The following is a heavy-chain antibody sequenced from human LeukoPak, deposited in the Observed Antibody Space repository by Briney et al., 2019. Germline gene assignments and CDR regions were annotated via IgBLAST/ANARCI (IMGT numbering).Heavy chain of an antibody. V-gene: IGHV4-59*01. CDR2: IYYSGST. Sequence: PSETLSLTCTVSGGSTSSYYWSWIRQPPGKGLEWIGYIYYSGSTNYNPSLKSRVTISVDTSKNQFSLKLSSVTAADTAVYYCARDPDTDAFDIWGQGTMVTVSS. CDR1: GGSTSSYY. CDR3: ARDPDTDAFDI. D-gene: IGHD5-18*01. J-gene: IGHJ3*02.